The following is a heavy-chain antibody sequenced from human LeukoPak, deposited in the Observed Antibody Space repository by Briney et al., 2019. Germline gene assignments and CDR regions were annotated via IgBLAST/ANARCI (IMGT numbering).Heavy chain of an antibody. D-gene: IGHD3-9*01. J-gene: IGHJ4*02. CDR2: IYCDGSKT. V-gene: IGHV5-51*01. Sequence: GESLKISCQASGYTFTDYWIGWVRQMPGKGLEWMGIIYCDGSKTTYSPSFQSQVTISADKSFSTAYLQWSSLKASDTAMYYCARHETGPYFDYWGQGTLVTVSS. CDR1: GYTFTDYW. CDR3: ARHETGPYFDY.